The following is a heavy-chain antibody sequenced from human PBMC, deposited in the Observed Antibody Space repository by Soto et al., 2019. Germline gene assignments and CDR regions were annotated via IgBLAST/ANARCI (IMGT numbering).Heavy chain of an antibody. Sequence: PGGSLRLSCAASGFTFSSYGMHWVRQAPGKGLEWVAVIWYDGSNKYCADSVKGRFTISRDNSKNTLYLQMNSLRAEDTAVYYCARDSRYYDFWSGYYDNWFDPWGQGTLVTVSS. J-gene: IGHJ5*02. CDR1: GFTFSSYG. D-gene: IGHD3-3*01. CDR2: IWYDGSNK. V-gene: IGHV3-33*01. CDR3: ARDSRYYDFWSGYYDNWFDP.